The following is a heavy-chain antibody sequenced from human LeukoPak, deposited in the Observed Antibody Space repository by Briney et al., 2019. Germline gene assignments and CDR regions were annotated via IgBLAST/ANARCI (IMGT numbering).Heavy chain of an antibody. D-gene: IGHD3-22*01. Sequence: SETLSLTCTVSGGSISSYYWSWIRQPAGKGLEWIGRIYTSGSTNYNPSLKSRVTISVDTSKNQFPLKLSSVTAADTAVYYCARHYYDSSGYLLYFDYWGQGTLVTVSS. CDR2: IYTSGST. J-gene: IGHJ4*02. CDR3: ARHYYDSSGYLLYFDY. V-gene: IGHV4-4*07. CDR1: GGSISSYY.